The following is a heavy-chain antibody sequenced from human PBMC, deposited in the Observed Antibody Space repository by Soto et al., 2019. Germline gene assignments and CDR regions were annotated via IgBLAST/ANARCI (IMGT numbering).Heavy chain of an antibody. CDR2: IYHTVNT. V-gene: IGHV4-59*11. D-gene: IGHD2-15*01. CDR3: ARLQYTVVTALDI. J-gene: IGHJ3*02. CDR1: GVSIGSHS. Sequence: PSETLSLTCSVSGVSIGSHSWSWIRQAPGKGPELVGYIYHTVNTNYNPALKSRVTISMDTSENQLSLQLSSVTAADTAVYYCARLQYTVVTALDIWGQGTMVTVS.